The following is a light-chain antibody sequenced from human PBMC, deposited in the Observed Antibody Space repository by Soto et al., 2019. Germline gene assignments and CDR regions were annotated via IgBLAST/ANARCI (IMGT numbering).Light chain of an antibody. CDR3: MQALQTPT. CDR2: LGS. CDR1: QSLLHRNGYNY. V-gene: IGKV2-28*01. Sequence: DIVMTQSPLSLPVTPGEPASISCRSSQSLLHRNGYNYLDWYLQKPGQSPQLLIYLGSNRASGVPDRFSGSGSGTDFTLKISRVEAEDVGVYYCMQALQTPTFGGGTKV. J-gene: IGKJ4*01.